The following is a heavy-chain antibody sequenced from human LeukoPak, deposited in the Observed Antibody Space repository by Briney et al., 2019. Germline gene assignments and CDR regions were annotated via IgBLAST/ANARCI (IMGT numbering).Heavy chain of an antibody. CDR3: ARDTRVGATTDAFDI. Sequence: SVKVSCKASGGTFSSYAISWVRQAPGQGLEWMGGIIPIFGTANYAQKFQGRVTITADESTSTAYMELSSLRSEDTAVYYCARDTRVGATTDAFDIWGQGTMVTVSS. V-gene: IGHV1-69*13. J-gene: IGHJ3*02. D-gene: IGHD1-26*01. CDR2: IIPIFGTA. CDR1: GGTFSSYA.